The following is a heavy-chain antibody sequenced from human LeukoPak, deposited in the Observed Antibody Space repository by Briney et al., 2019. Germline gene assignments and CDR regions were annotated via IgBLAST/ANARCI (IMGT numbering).Heavy chain of an antibody. CDR2: IYPGDSDI. CDR3: ARIWGSYRSFDY. Sequence: GESLKISCKASGYNFPTYWIGWVRQMPGKGLEWMGIIYPGDSDIAYSPSFQGQVTTSADKSISTSYLQWSSLKASDTAMYYCARIWGSYRSFDYWGQGTLVTVSS. D-gene: IGHD3-16*02. V-gene: IGHV5-51*01. CDR1: GYNFPTYW. J-gene: IGHJ4*02.